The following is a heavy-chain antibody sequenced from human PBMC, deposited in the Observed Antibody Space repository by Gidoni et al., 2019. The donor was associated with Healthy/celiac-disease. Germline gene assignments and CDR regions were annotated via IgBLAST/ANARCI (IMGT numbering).Heavy chain of an antibody. Sequence: QVQLVESGGGLVKTGGSLRLSCAAAGFTFSDYYMSWIRQAPGKGLEWVSYISSSSSYTNYADSVKGRFTISRDNAKNSLYLQMNSLRAEDTAVYYCARESRYYYDSSGYLDYWGQGTLVTVSS. J-gene: IGHJ4*02. CDR3: ARESRYYYDSSGYLDY. CDR2: ISSSSSYT. D-gene: IGHD3-22*01. CDR1: GFTFSDYY. V-gene: IGHV3-11*06.